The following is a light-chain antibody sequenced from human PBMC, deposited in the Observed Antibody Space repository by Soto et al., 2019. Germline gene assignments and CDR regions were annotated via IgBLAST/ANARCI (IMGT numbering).Light chain of an antibody. J-gene: IGKJ4*01. V-gene: IGKV3-15*01. Sequence: IVLTQSPDTLSLSPGERATLSCRASQSVGSNLAWYQQKPGQAPRLLIYGASTRATGIPTRFRGSGSGTGFTLTISSLQSEDFAVYYCQQYHNWPPLTFGAGTKVDIK. CDR1: QSVGSN. CDR2: GAS. CDR3: QQYHNWPPLT.